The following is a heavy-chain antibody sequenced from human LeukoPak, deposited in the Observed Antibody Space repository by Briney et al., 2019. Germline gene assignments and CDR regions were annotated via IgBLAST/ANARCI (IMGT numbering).Heavy chain of an antibody. CDR1: GFTFSSYS. Sequence: PGGSPRLSCAASGFTFSSYSMNWVRQAPGKGLEWVSYISSSSSTIYYADSVKGRFTISRDNAKNSLYLQMNSLRAEDTAVYYCARDYGAWVVPDGIMYYFDYWGQGTLVAVSS. CDR3: ARDYGAWVVPDGIMYYFDY. D-gene: IGHD2-2*01. CDR2: ISSSSSTI. V-gene: IGHV3-48*01. J-gene: IGHJ4*02.